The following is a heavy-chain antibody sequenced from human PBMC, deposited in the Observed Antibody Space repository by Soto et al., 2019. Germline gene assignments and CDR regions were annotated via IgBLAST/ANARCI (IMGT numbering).Heavy chain of an antibody. V-gene: IGHV3-33*01. D-gene: IGHD1-26*01. J-gene: IGHJ4*02. CDR3: ARREGFDY. CDR2: IWYDGSKK. Sequence: QVQLVESGGGVVQPGRSLRLSCAASGFTFSSYGMHWVRQAPGKGLEWVAIIWYDGSKKYYADSVKGRFTISRDNSKNTLYLQMNSLRAGDTAVYYCARREGFDYWGQGALVTVSS. CDR1: GFTFSSYG.